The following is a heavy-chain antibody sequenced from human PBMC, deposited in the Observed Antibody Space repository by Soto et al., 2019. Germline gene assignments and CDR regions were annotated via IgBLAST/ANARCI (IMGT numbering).Heavy chain of an antibody. J-gene: IGHJ4*02. V-gene: IGHV1-18*01. CDR3: ARVLPREYSYGTYEFDY. CDR1: GYTFTSYG. Sequence: GASVKVYCKASGYTFTSYGISWVRQAPGQVLEWMGWISAYNGNTNYAQKLQGRVTMTTDTSTSTAYMELRSLRSDDTAVYYCARVLPREYSYGTYEFDYWGQGTLVTVSS. CDR2: ISAYNGNT. D-gene: IGHD5-18*01.